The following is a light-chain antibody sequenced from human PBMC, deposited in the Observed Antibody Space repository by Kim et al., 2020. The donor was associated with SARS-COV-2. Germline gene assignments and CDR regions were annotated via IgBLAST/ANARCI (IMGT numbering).Light chain of an antibody. J-gene: IGLJ2*01. CDR2: QDT. CDR1: KLGDKY. Sequence: VSPGQTARITCSGDKLGDKYACWYQQKPGQSPVLVIYQDTKRPSGIPERFSGSNSGNTATLTISGTQAMDEADYYCQAWDSRTYVVFGGGTQLTVL. CDR3: QAWDSRTYVV. V-gene: IGLV3-1*01.